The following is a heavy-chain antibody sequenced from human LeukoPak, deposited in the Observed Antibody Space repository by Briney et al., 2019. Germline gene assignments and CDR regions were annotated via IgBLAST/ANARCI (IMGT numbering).Heavy chain of an antibody. J-gene: IGHJ4*02. CDR3: ARVQVRGAPFDY. V-gene: IGHV1-2*02. CDR1: GYTFTGYY. Sequence: GASVMVSCKASGYTFTGYYMHWVRQAPGQGLEWMGWINPNSGGTNYAQKFQGRVTMTRDTSISTAYMELSRLRTDDTAVYYCARVQVRGAPFDYWGQGTLVTVSS. D-gene: IGHD1-26*01. CDR2: INPNSGGT.